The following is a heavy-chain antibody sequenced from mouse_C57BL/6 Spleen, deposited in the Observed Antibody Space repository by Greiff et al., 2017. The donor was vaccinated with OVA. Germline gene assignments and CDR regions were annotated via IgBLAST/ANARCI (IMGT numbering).Heavy chain of an antibody. CDR2: ISSGGDYI. CDR1: GFTFSSYA. D-gene: IGHD2-3*01. Sequence: EVQRVESGEGLVKPGGSLKLSCAASGFTFSSYAMSWVRQTPEKRLEWVAYISSGGDYIYYADTVKGRFTISRDNARNTLYLQMSSLKSEDTAMYYCTREGDGYYPFAYWGQGTLVTVSA. CDR3: TREGDGYYPFAY. J-gene: IGHJ3*01. V-gene: IGHV5-9-1*02.